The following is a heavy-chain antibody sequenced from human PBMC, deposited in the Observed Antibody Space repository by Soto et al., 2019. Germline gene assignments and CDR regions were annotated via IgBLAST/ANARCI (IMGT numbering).Heavy chain of an antibody. J-gene: IGHJ6*02. CDR1: GGSISSGGYY. CDR3: ARERDYGDSPSSHYYGMDV. D-gene: IGHD4-17*01. Sequence: QVQLQESGPGLVKPSQTLSLTCTVSGGSISSGGYYWSWIRQHPGKGLEWIGYIYYSGSTYYNPSLKGRVTISVDTSKNQFSLKLSSVTAADTAVYYCARERDYGDSPSSHYYGMDVWGQGTTVTVSS. V-gene: IGHV4-31*03. CDR2: IYYSGST.